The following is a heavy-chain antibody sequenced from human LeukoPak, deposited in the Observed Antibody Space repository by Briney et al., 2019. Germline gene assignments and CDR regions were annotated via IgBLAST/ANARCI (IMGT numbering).Heavy chain of an antibody. CDR1: GFIVSRNY. J-gene: IGHJ3*02. CDR2: IKSKTDGGTT. CDR3: TTETGRGRYFLDAFDI. D-gene: IGHD1-26*01. V-gene: IGHV3-15*01. Sequence: PGGSLRLSCAASGFIVSRNYMSWVRQAPGKGLEWVGRIKSKTDGGTTDYAAPVKGRFTISRDDSKNTLYLQMNSLKTEDTAVYYCTTETGRGRYFLDAFDIWGQGTMVTVSS.